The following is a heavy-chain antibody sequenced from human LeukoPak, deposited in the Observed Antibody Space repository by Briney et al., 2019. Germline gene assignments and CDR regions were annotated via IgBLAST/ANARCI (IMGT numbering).Heavy chain of an antibody. D-gene: IGHD3-10*01. CDR1: GGSFSGYY. V-gene: IGHV4-34*01. J-gene: IGHJ4*02. CDR2: INHSGST. CDR3: ARDGSGSYYNGDYFDY. Sequence: SETLSLTCAVYGGSFSGYYWSWIRQPPGKGLEWIGEINHSGSTNYNPSLKSRVTMSVDTSKNQFSLKLSSVTAADTAVYYCARDGSGSYYNGDYFDYWGQGTLATVSS.